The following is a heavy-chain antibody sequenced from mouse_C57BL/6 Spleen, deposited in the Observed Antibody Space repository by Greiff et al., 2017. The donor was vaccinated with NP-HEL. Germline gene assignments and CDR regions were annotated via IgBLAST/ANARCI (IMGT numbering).Heavy chain of an antibody. CDR2: INPSTGGT. D-gene: IGHD2-2*01. V-gene: IGHV1-42*01. J-gene: IGHJ1*03. CDR1: GYSFTGYY. Sequence: EVQLQESGPELVKPGASVKISCKASGYSFTGYYMNWVKQSPEKSLEWIGEINPSTGGTTYNQKFKAKATLTVDKSSSTAYMQLKSLTSEDSAVYYCARDYGYDGYWYFDVWGTGTTVTVSS. CDR3: ARDYGYDGYWYFDV.